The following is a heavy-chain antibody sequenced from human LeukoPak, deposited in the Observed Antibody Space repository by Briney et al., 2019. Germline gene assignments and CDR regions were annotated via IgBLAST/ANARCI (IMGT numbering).Heavy chain of an antibody. J-gene: IGHJ4*02. CDR2: IKYDGSKT. CDR3: ARDGITPPGIFNFDY. CDR1: GFTFSTYA. D-gene: IGHD2-21*01. Sequence: GGSLRLSCAASGFTFSTYALHWVRQAPGKGLEWVAAIKYDGSKTHYADSVKGRFTISRDNSKDTLYLQMNSLRADDTAVYYCARDGITPPGIFNFDYWGQGTLVTVSS. V-gene: IGHV3-30-3*01.